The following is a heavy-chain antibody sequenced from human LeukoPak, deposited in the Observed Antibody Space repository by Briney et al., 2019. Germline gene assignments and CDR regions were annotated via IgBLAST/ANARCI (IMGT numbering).Heavy chain of an antibody. J-gene: IGHJ3*02. CDR2: ISGSGGST. CDR1: GFTFSSYA. D-gene: IGHD1-26*01. CDR3: ANELRSGSYYAFDI. Sequence: GGSLRLSCAASGFTFSSYAMNWVRQAPGKGLEWVSAISGSGGSTYYAGSVKGRFTISRDNSKNTLYLQMNSLRAEDTAVYYCANELRSGSYYAFDIWGQGTMVTVSS. V-gene: IGHV3-23*01.